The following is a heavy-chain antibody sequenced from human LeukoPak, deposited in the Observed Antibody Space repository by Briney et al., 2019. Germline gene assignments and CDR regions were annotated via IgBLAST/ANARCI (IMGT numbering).Heavy chain of an antibody. CDR1: GGSISNSDYS. V-gene: IGHV4-39*01. CDR2: VSYGGNT. CDR3: ARHYISEAPIDY. Sequence: SETLSLTCTVSGGSISNSDYSWAWIRQPPWKGLEWIGNVSYGGNTYYNPSLKSRVAISVGTSKNQFSLKVTSVTAEDTAVYFCARHYISEAPIDYWGQGSLVTVSS. J-gene: IGHJ4*02. D-gene: IGHD2-21*01.